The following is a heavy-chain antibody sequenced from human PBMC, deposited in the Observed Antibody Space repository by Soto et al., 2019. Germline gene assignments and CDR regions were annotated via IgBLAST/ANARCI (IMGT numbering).Heavy chain of an antibody. CDR1: GFTFSSYA. CDR2: ISGSGGST. Sequence: GGSLRLSCAASGFTFSSYAMSWVRQAPGKGLEWVSAISGSGGSTYYADSVKGRFTISRDNSKNTLYLQMNSLRAEDTAVYYCAKDRGLCNWNYDAFDIWGQGTMVTVSS. J-gene: IGHJ3*02. CDR3: AKDRGLCNWNYDAFDI. D-gene: IGHD1-7*01. V-gene: IGHV3-23*01.